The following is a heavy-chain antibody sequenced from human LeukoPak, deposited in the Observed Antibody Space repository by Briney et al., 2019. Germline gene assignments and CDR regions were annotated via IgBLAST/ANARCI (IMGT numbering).Heavy chain of an antibody. J-gene: IGHJ5*02. D-gene: IGHD5-24*01. CDR3: ARGGYNFDP. CDR1: GCSISTDY. V-gene: IGHV4-59*01. Sequence: PSETLSLTCTASGCSISTDYWSWIRQPPGRGREWIGYIHYTGGSNYNPSLKSRVTISIDASKNQLSLKLSSVTAADTAVYYCARGGYNFDPWGQGFLVTVSS. CDR2: IHYTGGS.